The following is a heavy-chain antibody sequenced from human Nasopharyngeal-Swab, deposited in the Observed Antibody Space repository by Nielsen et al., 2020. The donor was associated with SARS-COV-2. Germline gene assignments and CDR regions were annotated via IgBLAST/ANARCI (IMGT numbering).Heavy chain of an antibody. CDR2: IIPIFGTA. D-gene: IGHD3-3*01. V-gene: IGHV1-69*06. CDR3: ARGSGDYYMDV. J-gene: IGHJ6*03. Sequence: WVRQAPGQGLEWMGGIIPIFGTANYAQKFQGRVTITADKSTSTAYMELSSLRSEDTAVYYCARGSGDYYMDVWGKGTTVTVPS.